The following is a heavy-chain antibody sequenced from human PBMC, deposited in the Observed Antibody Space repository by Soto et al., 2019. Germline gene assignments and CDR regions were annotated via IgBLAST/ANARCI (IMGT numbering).Heavy chain of an antibody. J-gene: IGHJ4*02. CDR2: IYPGGST. D-gene: IGHD5-12*01. Sequence: QLQLQESGSGLVKPSQTLSLTCDVSGDSISIGGYSWNWLRQPPGKGLQWLGYIYPGGSTYYNPSLKSRVIISVDRSKSHFSLNLTSVTGADKAVYYCARVSRLGYRFFDKWGQGILVTVSS. CDR3: ARVSRLGYRFFDK. CDR1: GDSISIGGYS. V-gene: IGHV4-30-2*01.